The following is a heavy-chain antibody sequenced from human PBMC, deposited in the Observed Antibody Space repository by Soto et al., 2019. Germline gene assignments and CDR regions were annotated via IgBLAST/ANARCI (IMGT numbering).Heavy chain of an antibody. D-gene: IGHD6-19*01. Sequence: RLSSAASGFTFSSYAMHWVRQAPGKGLEWVAVISGDGRDKYHADSVKGRFTISRDNSKNTLYLQMNSLRAEDTAVYYCAKDRTPVADYYFDYWGQGTLVTVSS. CDR1: GFTFSSYA. J-gene: IGHJ4*02. CDR3: AKDRTPVADYYFDY. V-gene: IGHV3-30*18. CDR2: ISGDGRDK.